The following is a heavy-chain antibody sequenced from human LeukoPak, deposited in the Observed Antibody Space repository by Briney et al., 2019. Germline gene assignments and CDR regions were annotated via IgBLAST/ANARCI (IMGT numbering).Heavy chain of an antibody. D-gene: IGHD3-22*01. Sequence: SETLSLTCTVSGYSISSGYYWGWIRQPPGKGLEWIGSIYHSGSTYYNPSLKSRVTISVDTSKNQFSLKLSSVTAADTAVYYCARWETNDSSGYYYNYFDYWGQGTLVTVSS. CDR3: ARWETNDSSGYYYNYFDY. J-gene: IGHJ4*02. CDR1: GYSISSGYY. V-gene: IGHV4-38-2*02. CDR2: IYHSGST.